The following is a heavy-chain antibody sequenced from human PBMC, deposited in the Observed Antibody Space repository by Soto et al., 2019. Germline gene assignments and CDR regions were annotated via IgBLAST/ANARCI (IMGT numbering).Heavy chain of an antibody. V-gene: IGHV3-30*18. CDR2: ISYDGTNK. J-gene: IGHJ6*02. CDR3: AKGSQWEVNNHYYAMDV. Sequence: PGGSLRLSCAASGFTFSSYGMHWVRQAPGKGLEWVAIISYDGTNKYYADSVKGRFTISRDNSKNTVYLQMNSLRAEDTNVYYCAKGSQWEVNNHYYAMDVWGQGTTVTVSS. CDR1: GFTFSSYG. D-gene: IGHD1-26*01.